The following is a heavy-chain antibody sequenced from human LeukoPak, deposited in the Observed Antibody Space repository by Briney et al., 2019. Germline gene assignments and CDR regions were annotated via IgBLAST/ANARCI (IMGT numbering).Heavy chain of an antibody. J-gene: IGHJ4*02. V-gene: IGHV3-7*03. Sequence: GGSLRLSCAASGFTFSNSWMSWVRQAPGKGLEWVANIEQDGSEKVYVDSVRGRFTISRDNAENPLFLQMNSLRAEDTAVYFCARSRDGYKRFDSWGQGTLVTVSS. CDR2: IEQDGSEK. D-gene: IGHD5-24*01. CDR3: ARSRDGYKRFDS. CDR1: GFTFSNSW.